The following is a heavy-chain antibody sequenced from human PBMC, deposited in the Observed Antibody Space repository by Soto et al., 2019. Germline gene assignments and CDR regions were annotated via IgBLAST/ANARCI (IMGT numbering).Heavy chain of an antibody. CDR2: ISAYNGNT. Sequence: ASVKVSCKASGYTFTSYGISWVRQAPGQGLEWMGWISAYNGNTNYAQKLQGRVTMTTDTSTSTAYMELRSLRSDDTAVYYCARGSFNYDFWSGYHDSDYWGQGTLVTVSS. CDR1: GYTFTSYG. D-gene: IGHD3-3*01. V-gene: IGHV1-18*01. J-gene: IGHJ4*02. CDR3: ARGSFNYDFWSGYHDSDY.